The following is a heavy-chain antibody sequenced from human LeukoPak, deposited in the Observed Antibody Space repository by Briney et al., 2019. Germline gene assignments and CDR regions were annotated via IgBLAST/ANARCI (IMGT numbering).Heavy chain of an antibody. CDR1: GYSFTNYW. J-gene: IGHJ4*02. D-gene: IGHD4-17*01. CDR3: ARHLDDYGDYYFDY. V-gene: IGHV5-51*01. Sequence: GESLKISCKGSGYSFTNYWIGWVRQMPGKGLEWMGISYPGDSDTRYSPSFQGQVTISVDKSISTAYLQWSSLKASDTAMYYRARHLDDYGDYYFDYWGQGTLVTVSS. CDR2: SYPGDSDT.